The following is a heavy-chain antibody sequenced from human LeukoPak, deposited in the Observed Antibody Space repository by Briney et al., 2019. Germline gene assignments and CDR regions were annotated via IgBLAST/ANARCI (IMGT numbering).Heavy chain of an antibody. CDR2: IRYDGSNK. D-gene: IGHD6-19*01. Sequence: GGSLRLSCAASGFTFSSYGMHWVRQAPGKGLEWVAFIRYDGSNKYYADSVKGRFTISRDNSKNTLYLQMNSLRAEDTAVYYCAKLAVAGDCAFDIWGQGTMVTVSS. J-gene: IGHJ3*02. V-gene: IGHV3-30*02. CDR3: AKLAVAGDCAFDI. CDR1: GFTFSSYG.